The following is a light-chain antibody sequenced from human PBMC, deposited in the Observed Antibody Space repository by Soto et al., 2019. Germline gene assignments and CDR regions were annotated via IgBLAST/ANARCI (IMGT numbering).Light chain of an antibody. CDR1: RSDVGAYNY. V-gene: IGLV2-14*01. CDR2: EVT. J-gene: IGLJ3*02. CDR3: SSYTRSSSWV. Sequence: QSALTQPASVSGSPGRSITISCTGTRSDVGAYNYVSWYQQHSGKAPKFIIYEVTNRPSGVSNRVSASKSGNTASLSIFGLQAEDEADYYCSSYTRSSSWVFGGGPKLTVL.